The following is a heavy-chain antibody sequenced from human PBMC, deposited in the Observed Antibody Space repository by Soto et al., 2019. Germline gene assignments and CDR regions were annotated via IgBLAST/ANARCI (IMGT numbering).Heavy chain of an antibody. J-gene: IGHJ2*01. CDR1: GNTFTSYD. V-gene: IGHV1-8*01. CDR3: ASFFFQAEDGIRDVRSVSAFLLNRSSDL. D-gene: IGHD3-10*02. CDR2: MNPNSGNK. Sequence: GASVKVSFTATGNTFTSYDINRVRQATGQCLDWMGWMNPNSGNKGYAQKFQGRVTMTRNTSISTAYMELSRLRSDDTAVYYCASFFFQAEDGIRDVRSVSAFLLNRSSDL.